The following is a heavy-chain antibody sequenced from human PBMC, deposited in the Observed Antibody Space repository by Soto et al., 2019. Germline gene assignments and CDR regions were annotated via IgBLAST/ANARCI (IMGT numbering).Heavy chain of an antibody. V-gene: IGHV4-59*08. CDR3: ARHGSDSGWFFFDP. CDR2: VSYSGST. CDR1: GGYY. Sequence: NPSETLSLTCGVYGGYYWSWIRQPPGKALEWIGYVSYSGSTDYHPSLKSRVSISIDTSKNQFSLKMISVTAADTAVYYCARHGSDSGWFFFDPWGQGALVTVSS. D-gene: IGHD6-19*01. J-gene: IGHJ5*02.